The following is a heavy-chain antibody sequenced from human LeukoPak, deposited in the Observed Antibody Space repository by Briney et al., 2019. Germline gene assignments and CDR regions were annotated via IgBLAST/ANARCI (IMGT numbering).Heavy chain of an antibody. D-gene: IGHD2-2*01. V-gene: IGHV3-74*01. Sequence: GGSLRLSCAASGFTFSSYWMHWVRQAPGKGLVWVSRINSDGSSTSYADSVKARFTISRDNAKNTLYLQMNSLRAEDTAVYYCARDHGGRPMGYQLLWTYYYYYGMDVWGQGTTVTVSS. CDR2: INSDGSST. CDR1: GFTFSSYW. CDR3: ARDHGGRPMGYQLLWTYYYYYGMDV. J-gene: IGHJ6*02.